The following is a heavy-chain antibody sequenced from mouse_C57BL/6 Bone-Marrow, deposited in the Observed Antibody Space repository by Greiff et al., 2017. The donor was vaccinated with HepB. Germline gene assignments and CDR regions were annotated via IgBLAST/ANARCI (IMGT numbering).Heavy chain of an antibody. CDR1: GYTFTSYW. CDR2: IDPSDSYT. V-gene: IGHV1-69*01. Sequence: QVQLQQPGAELVMPGASVKLSCKASGYTFTSYWMHWVKQRPGQGLEWIGEIDPSDSYTNYNQKFKGKSTLTVDKSSSTAYMQLSSLTSEDSAVYYCATSYYGSSPAWFAYWGQGTLVTVSA. D-gene: IGHD1-1*01. J-gene: IGHJ3*01. CDR3: ATSYYGSSPAWFAY.